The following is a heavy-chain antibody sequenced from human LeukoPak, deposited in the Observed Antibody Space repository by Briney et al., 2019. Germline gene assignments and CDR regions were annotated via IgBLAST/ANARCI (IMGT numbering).Heavy chain of an antibody. CDR3: ARMSGSYYAYYFDY. CDR1: GFTFTSYG. D-gene: IGHD1-26*01. CDR2: ISAYNGNT. V-gene: IGHV1-18*01. Sequence: SGGSLRLSCAASGFTFTSYGISWVRQAPGQGLEWMGWISAYNGNTNYAQKLQGRVTMTTDISTSTAYMELRSLRSDDTAVYYCARMSGSYYAYYFDYWGQGTLVTVSS. J-gene: IGHJ4*02.